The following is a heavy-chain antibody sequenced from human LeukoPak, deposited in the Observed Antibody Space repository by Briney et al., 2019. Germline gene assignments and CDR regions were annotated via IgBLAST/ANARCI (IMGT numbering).Heavy chain of an antibody. CDR3: ARGLGRGFLDY. D-gene: IGHD4-11*01. J-gene: IGHJ4*02. CDR2: INSHKSIT. CDR1: GFTFSSSW. V-gene: IGHV3-74*01. Sequence: RRSLRLSCAASGFTFSSSWMYWVRQAPGKGLVWVSSINSHKSITTYAMSVKGRFTISRDNVKNTLYLQTNSLRAEDTAVYYYARGLGRGFLDYWGQGTPVTVSS.